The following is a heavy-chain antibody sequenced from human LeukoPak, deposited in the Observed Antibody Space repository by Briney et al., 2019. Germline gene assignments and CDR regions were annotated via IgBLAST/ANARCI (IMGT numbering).Heavy chain of an antibody. CDR3: ARTAWISLWFLDY. V-gene: IGHV3-7*03. CDR1: GFTFSTYW. CDR2: MDQDRSDK. Sequence: GGSLRLSCAASGFTFSTYWMTWVRQAPGKGLEWVANMDQDRSDKYYVDSVKGRFTISRDNAKNSLYLQMNSLRAEDTAVYYCARTAWISLWFLDYWGQGTLVTVSS. D-gene: IGHD3-10*01. J-gene: IGHJ4*02.